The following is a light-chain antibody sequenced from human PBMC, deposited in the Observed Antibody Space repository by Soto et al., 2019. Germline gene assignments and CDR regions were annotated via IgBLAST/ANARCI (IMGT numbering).Light chain of an antibody. Sequence: VMTQSSATLSASQGERATRSCMASQSVRSNLAWYQQKPGQAPRLLIYGASSRATGIPDRFSGSGSGTDFTLIISRLEPEDFAVYYCQQYGNSFVGFGQGTKVDIK. V-gene: IGKV3-20*01. J-gene: IGKJ1*01. CDR1: QSVRSN. CDR3: QQYGNSFVG. CDR2: GAS.